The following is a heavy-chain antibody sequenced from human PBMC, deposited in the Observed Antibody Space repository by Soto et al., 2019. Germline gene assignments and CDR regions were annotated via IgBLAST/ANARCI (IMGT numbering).Heavy chain of an antibody. D-gene: IGHD4-17*01. V-gene: IGHV4-34*01. CDR2: INHSGST. J-gene: IGHJ2*01. CDR3: ARRDGDYSYWYFDL. CDR1: GGSFSGYY. Sequence: QVQLQQWGAGLLKPSETLSLTCAVYGGSFSGYYWSWIRQPPGKGLEWIGEINHSGSTNYNPSVKSRVTISVDTSKNQFSLKLSSLTAADTAVYYCARRDGDYSYWYFDLWGRGTLATVSS.